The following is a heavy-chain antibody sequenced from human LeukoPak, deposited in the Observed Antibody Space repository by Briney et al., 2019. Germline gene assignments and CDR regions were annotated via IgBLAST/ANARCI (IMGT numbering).Heavy chain of an antibody. V-gene: IGHV3-30*18. CDR2: ISYDGSNK. CDR3: AKRTGVIITGDY. D-gene: IGHD3-10*01. Sequence: PGGSLRLSCAASGFTFSSYCMHWVRQAPGKGLEWVAVISYDGSNKYYADSVKGRFTISRDNSKNTLYLQMNSLRAEDTAVYYCAKRTGVIITGDYWGQGTLVTVSS. CDR1: GFTFSSYC. J-gene: IGHJ4*02.